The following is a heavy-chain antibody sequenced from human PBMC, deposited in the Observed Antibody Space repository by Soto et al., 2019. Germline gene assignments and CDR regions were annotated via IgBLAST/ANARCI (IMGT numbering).Heavy chain of an antibody. V-gene: IGHV5-51*01. CDR1: GYSFTPYW. D-gene: IGHD1-20*01. CDR3: SRITREFQSCFDY. CDR2: IYPGDSDM. J-gene: IGHJ4*02. Sequence: GESLKISCEGVGYSFTPYWIAWVRQMPGKGPEWMGTIYPGDSDMRYSPSFRGQVTMSVDKSINTAYLQWGSLTASDTAKYYCSRITREFQSCFDYWGQGTLGTVSS.